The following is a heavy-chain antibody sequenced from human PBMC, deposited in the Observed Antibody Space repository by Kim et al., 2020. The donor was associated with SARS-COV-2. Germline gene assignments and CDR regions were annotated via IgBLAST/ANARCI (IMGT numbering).Heavy chain of an antibody. V-gene: IGHV3-30-3*01. Sequence: GGSLRLSCAASGFTFSSYAMHWVRQAPGKGLEWVAVISYDGSNKYYADSVKGRFTISRDNSKNTLYLQMNSLRAEDTAVYYCASDSSSWYGPRYFQHWGQGTLVTVSS. J-gene: IGHJ1*01. CDR2: ISYDGSNK. CDR3: ASDSSSWYGPRYFQH. CDR1: GFTFSSYA. D-gene: IGHD6-13*01.